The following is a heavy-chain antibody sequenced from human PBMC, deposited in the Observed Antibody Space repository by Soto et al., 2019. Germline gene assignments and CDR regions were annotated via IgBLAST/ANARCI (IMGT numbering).Heavy chain of an antibody. Sequence: SETLSLTCTVSGGSISSYHWSWIRQPPGKGLEWIGYIYYSGSTNYNPSLKSRVTISVDTSKNQFSLKLSSVTAADTAVYYCARRASSGYYTAPFDYWGQGTLVTVSS. CDR1: GGSISSYH. V-gene: IGHV4-59*01. D-gene: IGHD3-22*01. CDR3: ARRASSGYYTAPFDY. J-gene: IGHJ4*02. CDR2: IYYSGST.